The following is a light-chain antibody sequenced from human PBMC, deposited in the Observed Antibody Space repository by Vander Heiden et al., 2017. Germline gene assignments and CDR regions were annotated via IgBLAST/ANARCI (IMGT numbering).Light chain of an antibody. CDR3: QSFDTSLNGVV. CDR1: SSTIGAGYD. CDR2: GNI. J-gene: IGLJ2*01. Sequence: QSVLTQPPSVSGAPGQRVTISCTGSSSTIGAGYDVHWYQQLPGTAPKLLIYGNINRPSGVPDRFSGSKSGTSASLAITGLQAEDEADFYCQSFDTSLNGVVFGEGTRLTVL. V-gene: IGLV1-40*01.